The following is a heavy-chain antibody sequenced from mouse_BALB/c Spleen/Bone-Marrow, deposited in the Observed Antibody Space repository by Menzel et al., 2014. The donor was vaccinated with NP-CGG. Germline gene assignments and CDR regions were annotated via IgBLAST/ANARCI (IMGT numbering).Heavy chain of an antibody. V-gene: IGHV2-9-2*01. CDR3: VRPFAY. CDR2: IWTGGGT. J-gene: IGHJ3*01. CDR1: GFSLTSYD. Sequence: LVESGPGLVAPSQSLSIPCTVSGFSLTSYDISWIRQPPGKGPEWLGVIWTGGGTNYNSAFTSRLSISKDNSKSQVFLKMNSLQTDDTAIYYCVRPFAYWGQGTLVTVSA.